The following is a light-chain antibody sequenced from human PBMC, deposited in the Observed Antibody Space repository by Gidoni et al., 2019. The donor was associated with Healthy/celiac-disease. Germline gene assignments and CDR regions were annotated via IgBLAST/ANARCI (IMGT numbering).Light chain of an antibody. CDR3: QQSYSTPPT. CDR2: AAS. CDR1: QSSSSY. J-gene: IGKJ4*01. V-gene: IGKV1-39*01. Sequence: DIQITQSPSSLSASVGDRVTVTCRASQSSSSYLNWYQQKPGKAPKLLIYAASSLQSGVPARFSGSGSGTDFTLTISSLQPEDFATYYCQQSYSTPPTFXGXTKVEIK.